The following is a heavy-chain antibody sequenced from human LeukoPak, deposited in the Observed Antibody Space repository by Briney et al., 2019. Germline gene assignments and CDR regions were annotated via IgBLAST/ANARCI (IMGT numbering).Heavy chain of an antibody. D-gene: IGHD3-22*01. CDR2: IYYSGST. V-gene: IGHV4-59*01. CDR3: TRGSIAYYYMDV. Sequence: TSETLSLTCTVSGGSISTYYWGWIRQPPGKGLEWIGNIYYSGSTNYNPSLKSRVTISVDTSKNQFSLKLSSVTAADTAVYYCTRGSIAYYYMDVWGKGTTVTISS. J-gene: IGHJ6*03. CDR1: GGSISTYY.